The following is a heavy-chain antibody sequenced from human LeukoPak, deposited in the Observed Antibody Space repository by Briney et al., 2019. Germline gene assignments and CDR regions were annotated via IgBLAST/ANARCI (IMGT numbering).Heavy chain of an antibody. J-gene: IGHJ6*02. CDR2: TYYRSKWYN. CDR3: ARANCSGGSCYVYYYYGMDV. CDR1: GDSVSSNSAA. V-gene: IGHV6-1*01. Sequence: SQTLSLTCAISGDSVSSNSAAWNWIRQSPSRGLEWLGRTYYRSKWYNDYAVSVKSRITINPDTSKNQFSLQLNSVTPEDTAVYYCARANCSGGSCYVYYYYGMDVWGQGTTVTVSS. D-gene: IGHD2-15*01.